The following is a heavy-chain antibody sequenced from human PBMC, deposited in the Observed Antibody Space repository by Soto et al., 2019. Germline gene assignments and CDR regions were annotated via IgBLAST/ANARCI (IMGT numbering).Heavy chain of an antibody. CDR2: MNPNSGNT. J-gene: IGHJ4*02. V-gene: IGHV1-8*01. CDR1: GYTFTSYD. D-gene: IGHD2-8*01. Sequence: ASVTVSCKASGYTFTSYDINWVRQATGQGLEWMGWMNPNSGNTGYAQKFQGRVTMTRNTSISTAYMELSSLRSEDTAVYYCASGPANGVCYFDYWGQGTLVTVSS. CDR3: ASGPANGVCYFDY.